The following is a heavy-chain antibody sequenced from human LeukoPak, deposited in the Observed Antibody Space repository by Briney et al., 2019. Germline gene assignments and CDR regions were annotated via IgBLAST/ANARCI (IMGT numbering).Heavy chain of an antibody. Sequence: ASVKVSCKASGYTFTSYGISWVRQAPEQGLEWMGWISAYNGNTNYAQKLQGRVTMTTDTSTSTAYMELRSLRSDDTAVYYCARGRRYCSSTSCPDPYWFDPWGQGTLVTVSS. CDR2: ISAYNGNT. CDR1: GYTFTSYG. J-gene: IGHJ5*02. CDR3: ARGRRYCSSTSCPDPYWFDP. V-gene: IGHV1-18*01. D-gene: IGHD2-2*01.